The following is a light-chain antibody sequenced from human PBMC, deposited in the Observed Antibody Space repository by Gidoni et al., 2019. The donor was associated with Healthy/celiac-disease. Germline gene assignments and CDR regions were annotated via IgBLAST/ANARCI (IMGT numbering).Light chain of an antibody. Sequence: DIVLTQSPGTLSLSPGERATLSCRASHSVSSSYLAWYQQKPGQAPRLLIYGASSRATGIPDRFSGSGSGTDFTLTISRLEPEDFAVYYCQQYGSSPYTFXXXTKLEIK. V-gene: IGKV3-20*01. CDR1: HSVSSSY. CDR2: GAS. J-gene: IGKJ2*01. CDR3: QQYGSSPYT.